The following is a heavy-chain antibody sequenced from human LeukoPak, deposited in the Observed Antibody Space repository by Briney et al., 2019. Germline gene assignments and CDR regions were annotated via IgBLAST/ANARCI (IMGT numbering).Heavy chain of an antibody. J-gene: IGHJ4*02. D-gene: IGHD3-10*01. V-gene: IGHV3-21*01. CDR1: GFTFSNYG. Sequence: GRSLRLSCAASGFTFSNYGMHWVRQAPGKGLEWVSAISGSGVYTYNADSVKGRFTISRDNAKNSLYLQMNSLRAEDTAVYYCARDFAGGFEYWGQGTLVTVSS. CDR2: ISGSGVYT. CDR3: ARDFAGGFEY.